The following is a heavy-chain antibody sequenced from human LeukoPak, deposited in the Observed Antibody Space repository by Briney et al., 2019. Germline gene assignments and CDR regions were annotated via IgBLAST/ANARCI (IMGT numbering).Heavy chain of an antibody. CDR3: AREDITIFGVVITHYYYGMDV. J-gene: IGHJ6*02. D-gene: IGHD3-3*01. CDR1: GYTFTSYY. CDR2: INPSGGST. Sequence: ASVKVSCKASGYTFTSYYLHWVRQAPGQGLEWMGIINPSGGSTTYAQNFQGRVTMTRDTSTSTVYMKLSSLRSEDTAVYYCAREDITIFGVVITHYYYGMDVWGQGTTVTVSS. V-gene: IGHV1-46*01.